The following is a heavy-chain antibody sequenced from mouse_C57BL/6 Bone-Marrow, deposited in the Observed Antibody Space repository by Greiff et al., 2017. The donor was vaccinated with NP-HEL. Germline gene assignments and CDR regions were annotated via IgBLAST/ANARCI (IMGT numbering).Heavy chain of an antibody. CDR1: GFTFSDYG. Sequence: EVKLVESGGGLVQPGGSLKLSCAASGFTFSDYGMAWVRQAPRKGPEWVAFISNLAYSIYYADTVTGRFTISRENAKNTLYLEMSSLRSEDTAMYYCAIQGYYYGSSYVRAMDYWGQGTSVTVSS. J-gene: IGHJ4*01. CDR2: ISNLAYSI. V-gene: IGHV5-15*01. CDR3: AIQGYYYGSSYVRAMDY. D-gene: IGHD1-1*01.